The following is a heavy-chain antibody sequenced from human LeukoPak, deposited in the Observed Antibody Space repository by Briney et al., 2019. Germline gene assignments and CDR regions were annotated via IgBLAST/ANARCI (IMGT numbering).Heavy chain of an antibody. J-gene: IGHJ4*02. CDR2: IYSSGST. Sequence: SETLSLTCSVSGASISGYYWSWTRQPPGKGLEWIGYIYSSGSTTYNPSLKSRVTMSVDTSENHISLKVRSVTAADTALYYCARAHTSSWYMDYWGQGTPVTVSS. V-gene: IGHV4-59*01. D-gene: IGHD6-13*01. CDR1: GASISGYY. CDR3: ARAHTSSWYMDY.